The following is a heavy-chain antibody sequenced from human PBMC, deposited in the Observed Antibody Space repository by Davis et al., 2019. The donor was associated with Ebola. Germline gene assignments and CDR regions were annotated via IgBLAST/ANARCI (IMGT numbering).Heavy chain of an antibody. CDR3: ARDGYNQYYGMDV. CDR1: EFTFSNYY. CDR2: ISGSSTYI. Sequence: GESLKISCAASEFTFSNYYMNWVRQVPGKGLEWVSSISGSSTYIYYADSVKGRFTTSRDNAKNSLYLQMNSLRAEDTAVYYCARDGYNQYYGMDVWGQGTAVTVSS. J-gene: IGHJ6*02. D-gene: IGHD5-24*01. V-gene: IGHV3-21*04.